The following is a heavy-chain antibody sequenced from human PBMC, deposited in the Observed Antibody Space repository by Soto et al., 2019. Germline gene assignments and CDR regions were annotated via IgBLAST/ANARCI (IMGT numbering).Heavy chain of an antibody. V-gene: IGHV1-2*02. D-gene: IGHD1-1*01. CDR2: INPISGCT. CDR1: GYSFTGYS. J-gene: IGHJ4*02. Sequence: VSVKVSCKTSGYSFTGYSVYWLGQAPGHGPEWMGWINPISGCTKYAKKFQGRLTMTRTTSISTVLIVLSRVPSDDTAVYSSARDVLSGGTFITRKRFDYWGQGSLVTVSS. CDR3: ARDVLSGGTFITRKRFDY.